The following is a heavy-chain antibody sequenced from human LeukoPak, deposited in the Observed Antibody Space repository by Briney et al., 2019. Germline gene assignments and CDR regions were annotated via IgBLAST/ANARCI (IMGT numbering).Heavy chain of an antibody. Sequence: SAKVSCKASGGTFSSYAISWVRQAPGQGLEWMGGIIPIFGTANYAQKFQGRVTITTDESTSTAYMELSSLRSEDTAVYYCARSKYYDFWSGHFLYYYMDVWGKGTTVTVSS. V-gene: IGHV1-69*05. D-gene: IGHD3-3*01. CDR3: ARSKYYDFWSGHFLYYYMDV. CDR2: IIPIFGTA. J-gene: IGHJ6*03. CDR1: GGTFSSYA.